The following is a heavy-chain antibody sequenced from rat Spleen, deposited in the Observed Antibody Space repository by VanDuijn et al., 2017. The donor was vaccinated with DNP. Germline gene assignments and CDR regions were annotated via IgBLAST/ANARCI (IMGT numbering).Heavy chain of an antibody. V-gene: IGHV2-27*01. CDR2: IQSGPGNT. Sequence: QVQLKESGPGLVQPSQTLSLTCTVSGFSLITYHVHWIRQPLGKGLEWLGRIQSGPGNTDYNSALKSRLSISRDTSKSQVFLKMRSVQTEETAMYFCVRDSGIEAYWGQGTLVTVSS. J-gene: IGHJ3*01. CDR3: VRDSGIEAY. CDR1: GFSLITYH. D-gene: IGHD1-11*01.